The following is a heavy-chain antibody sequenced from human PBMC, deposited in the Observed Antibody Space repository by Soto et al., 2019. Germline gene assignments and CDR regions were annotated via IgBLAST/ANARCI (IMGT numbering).Heavy chain of an antibody. Sequence: GASVKVSWKSSGYTFTSYSINWVRQAPGQGLEWMGWISTYSENTKHAQKFQGRVTMTTDTSTSTAYMELKSLRSDDTAVYYCARDANSDSSGYYSDYWGQGTLVTVSS. CDR2: ISTYSENT. CDR1: GYTFTSYS. CDR3: ARDANSDSSGYYSDY. D-gene: IGHD3-22*01. V-gene: IGHV1-18*01. J-gene: IGHJ4*02.